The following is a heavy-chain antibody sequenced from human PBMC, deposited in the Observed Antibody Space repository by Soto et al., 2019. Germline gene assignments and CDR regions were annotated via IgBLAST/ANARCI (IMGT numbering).Heavy chain of an antibody. CDR2: IIPIFGTA. D-gene: IGHD3-10*01. J-gene: IGHJ3*02. CDR1: GGTFSSYA. CDR3: ARGEQIFGETHYRDDAFDI. V-gene: IGHV1-69*12. Sequence: QVQLVQSGAEVKKPGSSVKVSCKASGGTFSSYAISWVRQAPGQGLEWMGGIIPIFGTANYAQKFQGRVTITADESTSTAYMELSSLRSEDTAVYYCARGEQIFGETHYRDDAFDIWGQGTMVTVSS.